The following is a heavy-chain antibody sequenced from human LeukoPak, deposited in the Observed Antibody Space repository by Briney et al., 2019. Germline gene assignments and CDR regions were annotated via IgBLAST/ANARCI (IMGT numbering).Heavy chain of an antibody. D-gene: IGHD3-3*01. J-gene: IGHJ6*02. CDR3: ARDNFWSGEKYYYYGMDV. CDR2: IIPIFGTA. V-gene: IGHV1-69*13. Sequence: SVKVSCKASGGTFSSYAISWVRQAPGQGLEWMGGIIPIFGTANYAQKFQGRVTITADESTSTAYMELSSLRSEDTAVYYCARDNFWSGEKYYYYGMDVWGQGTTVTVSS. CDR1: GGTFSSYA.